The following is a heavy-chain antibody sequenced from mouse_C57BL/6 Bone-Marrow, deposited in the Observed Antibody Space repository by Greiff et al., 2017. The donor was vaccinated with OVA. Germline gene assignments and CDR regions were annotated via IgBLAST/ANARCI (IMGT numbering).Heavy chain of an antibody. J-gene: IGHJ2*01. CDR2: INPSSGYT. Sequence: VQLQQSGAELAKPGASVKLSCKASGYTFTSYWMPWVKQRPGQGLEWIGYINPSSGYTKYNQKFKDKATLTANKSSSTAYMQLSSLTYEDSAVYDCARSRGSSSLFDYWGQGTTLTVSS. D-gene: IGHD1-1*01. V-gene: IGHV1-7*01. CDR1: GYTFTSYW. CDR3: ARSRGSSSLFDY.